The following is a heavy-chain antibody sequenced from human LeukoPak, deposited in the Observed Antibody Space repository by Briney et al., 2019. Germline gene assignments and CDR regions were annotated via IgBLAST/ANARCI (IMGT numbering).Heavy chain of an antibody. V-gene: IGHV4-61*02. J-gene: IGHJ4*02. CDR3: ATDFWSGTNIIDY. CDR1: GGSISSGSYY. Sequence: PSQTLSLNCTVSGGSISSGSYYWNWVRQPAGKGLEWIGRIYTSGSTNYNPSLKNRVTISADTSKNQFSLKLSSVTAADTAVYYCATDFWSGTNIIDYWGQGTLVTVSS. D-gene: IGHD3-3*01. CDR2: IYTSGST.